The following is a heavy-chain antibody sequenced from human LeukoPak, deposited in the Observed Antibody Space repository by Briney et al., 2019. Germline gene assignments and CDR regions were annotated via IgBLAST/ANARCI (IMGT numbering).Heavy chain of an antibody. CDR3: AAGELVLYY. CDR2: IWYDGSSK. D-gene: IGHD6-6*01. V-gene: IGHV3-33*01. Sequence: GGSLRLSCAASGFTFSSYGMHWVRQAPGKGLEWVAVIWYDGSSKYYADSVKGRFTISRDNSKNTLYLQMNSLRAEDTAVYYCAAGELVLYYWGQGTLVTVSS. CDR1: GFTFSSYG. J-gene: IGHJ4*02.